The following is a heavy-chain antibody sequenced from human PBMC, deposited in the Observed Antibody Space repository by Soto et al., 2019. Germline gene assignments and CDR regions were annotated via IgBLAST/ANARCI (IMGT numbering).Heavy chain of an antibody. D-gene: IGHD3-10*01. CDR2: IWYDGTIK. CDR3: ARTPSGSDYGMDV. V-gene: IGHV3-33*01. CDR1: GFTFSNYG. J-gene: IGHJ6*02. Sequence: QVQLVESGGGVVQPGRSLRLSCAASGFTFSNYGMHWVRQAPGKGLEWVALIWYDGTIKYYSESVKGRFSISRDNSKNTLYLQMNSLRVEDTAVYYCARTPSGSDYGMDVWGQGTTVTVSS.